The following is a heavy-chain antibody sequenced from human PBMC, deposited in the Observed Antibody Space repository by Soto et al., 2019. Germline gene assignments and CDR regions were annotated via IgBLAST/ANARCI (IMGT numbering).Heavy chain of an antibody. D-gene: IGHD3-9*01. CDR2: INPNSGGT. V-gene: IGHV1-2*04. Sequence: ASVTVSCKASGYTFTGYDMHWVRQAPGQGLEWMGWINPNSGGTNYAQKFQGWVTMTRDTSISTAYMELSRLRSDDTAVYYCARGSRYFDWLLTRTPNWCDPWGQGSLVTVSS. J-gene: IGHJ5*02. CDR3: ARGSRYFDWLLTRTPNWCDP. CDR1: GYTFTGYD.